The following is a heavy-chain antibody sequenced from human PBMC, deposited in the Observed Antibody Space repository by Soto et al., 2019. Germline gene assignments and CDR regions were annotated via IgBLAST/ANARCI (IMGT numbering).Heavy chain of an antibody. CDR3: AKGPVLRYFPFDP. CDR1: GFTFSDYY. Sequence: GGSLRLSCAASGFTFSDYYMSWIRQAPGKGLEWVSYISSSGSTIYYADSVKGRFTISRDNAKNSLYLQMNSLRAEDTAVYSCAKGPVLRYFPFDPWGQGTLVTVSS. CDR2: ISSSGSTI. V-gene: IGHV3-11*01. J-gene: IGHJ5*02. D-gene: IGHD3-9*01.